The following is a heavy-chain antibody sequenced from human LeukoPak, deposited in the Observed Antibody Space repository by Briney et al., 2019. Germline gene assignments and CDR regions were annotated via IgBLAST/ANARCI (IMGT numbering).Heavy chain of an antibody. Sequence: GASVKVSCKASGYTFTSYGISWVRQAPGQGLEWMGWISAYNGNTNYAQKLQGRVTMTTDTSTSTAYMELRSLRSDDTAVYCCASYLRDATSLHYWGQGTLVTVSS. CDR3: ASYLRDATSLHY. V-gene: IGHV1-18*01. CDR2: ISAYNGNT. J-gene: IGHJ4*02. CDR1: GYTFTSYG. D-gene: IGHD2-15*01.